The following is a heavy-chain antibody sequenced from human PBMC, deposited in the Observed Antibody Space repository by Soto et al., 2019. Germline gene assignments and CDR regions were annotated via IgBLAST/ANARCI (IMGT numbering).Heavy chain of an antibody. Sequence: QVQLVQSGAEVKKPGASVKVSCKASGYTFTSYGITWVRQAPGQGLEWMGWISTYNGNTYYEQKLQGRVTMTTDTSTSTAYMELRSQRSDDTAVYYCARSLGYSSSDWFDPWGQGTLAPVSS. V-gene: IGHV1-18*01. CDR2: ISTYNGNT. CDR1: GYTFTSYG. CDR3: ARSLGYSSSDWFDP. D-gene: IGHD6-6*01. J-gene: IGHJ5*02.